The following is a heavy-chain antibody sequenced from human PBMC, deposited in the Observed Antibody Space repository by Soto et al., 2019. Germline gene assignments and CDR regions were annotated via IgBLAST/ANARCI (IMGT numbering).Heavy chain of an antibody. CDR2: ITSGGTT. CDR3: TKGLDTNLYYPAT. V-gene: IGHV3-23*01. CDR1: GFTFGNYA. J-gene: IGHJ5*02. Sequence: EVQLLEFGGGLVLPGGSPRLSCAASGFTFGNYAMNWVRQVPGKGLEWVSTITSGGTTYYADSVKGRFAISRDNSKNTLFLQLNSLRAEDTAIYYCTKGLDTNLYYPATWGPGTLVTVSS. D-gene: IGHD2-8*01.